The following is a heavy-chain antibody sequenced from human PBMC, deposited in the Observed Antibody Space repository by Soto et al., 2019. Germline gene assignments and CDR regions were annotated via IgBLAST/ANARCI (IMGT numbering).Heavy chain of an antibody. CDR2: IWYDGSNK. CDR3: ARDHISARPRYYFDY. J-gene: IGHJ4*02. CDR1: GFTFSSYG. V-gene: IGHV3-33*01. D-gene: IGHD6-6*01. Sequence: PGGSLRLSCAASGFTFSSYGMHWVRQAPGKGLEWVAVIWYDGSNKYYADSVKGRFTISRDNSKNTLYLQMNSLRAEDTAVYYCARDHISARPRYYFDYWGQGT.